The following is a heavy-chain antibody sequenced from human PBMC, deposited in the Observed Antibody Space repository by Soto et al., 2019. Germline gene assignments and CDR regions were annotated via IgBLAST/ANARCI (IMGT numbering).Heavy chain of an antibody. Sequence: YAMNGRRRASHKELERGAGISDDASTKYYAASVRGRFTISRDNSKNTLYLQMNSLRAEDTAVYYCARPWKRGPTGHTDAFDIWGQGTMLTVSS. CDR1: YA. V-gene: IGHV3-30*03. D-gene: IGHD1-1*01. J-gene: IGHJ3*02. CDR2: ISDDASTK. CDR3: ARPWKRGPTGHTDAFDI.